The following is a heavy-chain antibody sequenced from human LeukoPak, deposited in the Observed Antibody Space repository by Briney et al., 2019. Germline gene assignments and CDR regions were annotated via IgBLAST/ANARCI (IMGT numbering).Heavy chain of an antibody. CDR2: ISAYNGNT. J-gene: IGHJ5*02. D-gene: IGHD3-16*02. Sequence: ASVKVSCKASGYTFTSYGISWVRQAPGQGLEWMGWISAYNGNTNYAQKLQGRVTMTTDTSTSTAYRELRSLRSDDTAVYYCARDNKLDYVWGSYPRFDPWGQGTLVTVSS. V-gene: IGHV1-18*04. CDR3: ARDNKLDYVWGSYPRFDP. CDR1: GYTFTSYG.